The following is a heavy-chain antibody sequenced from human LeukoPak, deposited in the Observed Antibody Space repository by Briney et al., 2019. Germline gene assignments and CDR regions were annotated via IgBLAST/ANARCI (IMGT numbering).Heavy chain of an antibody. CDR3: ARLKDSGYDYFDP. CDR2: INPNTGGT. D-gene: IGHD5-12*01. V-gene: IGHV1-2*02. Sequence: ASVKVSCKASGYTFTGYYMHWVRQAPGQGLESMGWINPNTGGTYYAQKFQGRVTMTRDTSISTAYMELSSLISDDTAVYYCARLKDSGYDYFDPWGQGTLVTVSS. J-gene: IGHJ5*02. CDR1: GYTFTGYY.